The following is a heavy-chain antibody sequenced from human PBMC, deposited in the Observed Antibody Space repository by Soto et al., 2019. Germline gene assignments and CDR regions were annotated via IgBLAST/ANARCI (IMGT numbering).Heavy chain of an antibody. Sequence: QVQLQEAGPGLVKTSQTLSLTCTVSGGSISSGGYYWSWIRQHPGKGLEWIGYIYYSRSTYYNPSLKSRVTISVDTSKNQFSLKLSSVTAADTAVYYCARDTAGTGWFGPWGQGTLVTVSS. CDR3: ARDTAGTGWFGP. J-gene: IGHJ5*02. CDR1: GGSISSGGYY. D-gene: IGHD1-1*01. V-gene: IGHV4-31*03. CDR2: IYYSRST.